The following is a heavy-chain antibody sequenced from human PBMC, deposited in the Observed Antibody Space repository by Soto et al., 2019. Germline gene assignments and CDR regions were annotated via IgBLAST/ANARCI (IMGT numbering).Heavy chain of an antibody. CDR3: AKDLGATKYYYGMDV. J-gene: IGHJ6*02. D-gene: IGHD1-26*01. CDR1: GFTFSSYA. Sequence: GGSLRLSCAASGFTFSSYAMRWVRQAPGKGLEWVSAISGSGGSTYYADSVKGRFTISRDNSKNTPYLQMNSLRAEDTAVYYCAKDLGATKYYYGMDVWGQGTTVTVSS. CDR2: ISGSGGST. V-gene: IGHV3-23*01.